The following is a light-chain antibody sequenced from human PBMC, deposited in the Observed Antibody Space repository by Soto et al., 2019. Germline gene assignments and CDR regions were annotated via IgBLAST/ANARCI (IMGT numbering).Light chain of an antibody. V-gene: IGLV2-14*01. CDR3: SSYGSTCSRYV. CDR1: SSDVGGYHY. CDR2: EVS. J-gene: IGLJ1*01. Sequence: QSALTQPASVSGSPGQSITISCTGTSSDVGGYHYVSWYQHHPGKAPKLMIYEVSNRPSGVSNRFSGSKSGNTASLTISGLQAEDEADYFCSSYGSTCSRYVFGTGTKVTVL.